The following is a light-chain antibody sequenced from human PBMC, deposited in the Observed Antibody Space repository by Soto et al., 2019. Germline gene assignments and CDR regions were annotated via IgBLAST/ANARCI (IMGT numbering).Light chain of an antibody. CDR1: QGTRDA. CDR3: LQHNSYPQT. CDR2: AAS. V-gene: IGKV1-17*01. J-gene: IGKJ1*01. Sequence: DIQMTQSPSSLSASVGARVTITCRASQGTRDALGWYQQKPGKAPMRLIYAASSLQSGIPSRFSGNGSGTEFTHTISSLQPEDFATYYCLQHNSYPQTFGQGTKVEIK.